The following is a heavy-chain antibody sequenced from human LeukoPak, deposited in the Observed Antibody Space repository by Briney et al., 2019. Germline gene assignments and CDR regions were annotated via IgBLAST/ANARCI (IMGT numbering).Heavy chain of an antibody. CDR2: INPSGGST. J-gene: IGHJ4*02. Sequence: ASVKVSCKASGYTFTSYYMHWVRQAPGQGLEWMGIINPSGGSTSYAQKFQGRVTMTRDTSTSTVYMELSSLRSEDTAVYYCAQTTVTTLGFDYWGQGTLVTVSS. D-gene: IGHD4-17*01. CDR1: GYTFTSYY. V-gene: IGHV1-46*01. CDR3: AQTTVTTLGFDY.